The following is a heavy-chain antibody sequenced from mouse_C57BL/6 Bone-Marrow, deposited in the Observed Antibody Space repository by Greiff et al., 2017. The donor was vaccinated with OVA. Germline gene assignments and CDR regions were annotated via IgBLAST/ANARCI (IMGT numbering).Heavy chain of an antibody. D-gene: IGHD2-3*01. Sequence: EVHLVESGEGLVKPGGSLKLSCAASGFTFSSYALSWVRQTPEKRLEWVAYISSGGDYIYYADTVKGRFTISRDNARNTLYLQMSSLTSEDSAMYYCTRDRWLLPWYFDVWGTGTTVTVSS. CDR3: TRDRWLLPWYFDV. CDR1: GFTFSSYA. V-gene: IGHV5-9-1*02. J-gene: IGHJ1*03. CDR2: ISSGGDYI.